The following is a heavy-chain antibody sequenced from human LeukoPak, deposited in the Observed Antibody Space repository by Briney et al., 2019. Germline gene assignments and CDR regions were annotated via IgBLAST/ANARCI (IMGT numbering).Heavy chain of an antibody. D-gene: IGHD6-13*01. CDR1: GFTFSTFW. V-gene: IGHV3-7*01. CDR3: ARDWSSSWFDY. CDR2: INEDGSEK. J-gene: IGHJ4*02. Sequence: GGSVRLSCAASGFTFSTFWMHWVRQAPGKGLEWVANINEDGSEKNYVDSVKGRFVISRDNTKNSLYLHLISLRAEDAAVYHCARDWSSSWFDYWGRGTLVTDSS.